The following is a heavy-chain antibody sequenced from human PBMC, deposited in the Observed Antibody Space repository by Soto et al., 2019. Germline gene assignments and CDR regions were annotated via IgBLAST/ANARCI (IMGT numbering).Heavy chain of an antibody. V-gene: IGHV1-69*13. CDR3: AREGDDLNWFDP. J-gene: IGHJ5*02. CDR1: GGTFSSYA. Sequence: GASVKVSCKASGGTFSSYAISWVRQAPGQGLEWMGGIIPIFGTANYAQKFQGRVTITADESTSTAYMELSSLRSEDTAVYYCAREGDDLNWFDPWGQGTLVTVSS. D-gene: IGHD3-16*01. CDR2: IIPIFGTA.